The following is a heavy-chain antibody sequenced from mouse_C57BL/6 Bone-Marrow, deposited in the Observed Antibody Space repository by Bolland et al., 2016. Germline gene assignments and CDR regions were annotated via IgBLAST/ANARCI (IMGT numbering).Heavy chain of an antibody. CDR2: IDPENGDT. J-gene: IGHJ3*01. D-gene: IGHD2-4*01. V-gene: IGHV14-4*01. Sequence: WIDPENGDTEYASKFQGKPTITADTSSNTAYLQLSSLTSEDTAVYYCTSYDYDWFAYWGQGTLV. CDR3: TSYDYDWFAY.